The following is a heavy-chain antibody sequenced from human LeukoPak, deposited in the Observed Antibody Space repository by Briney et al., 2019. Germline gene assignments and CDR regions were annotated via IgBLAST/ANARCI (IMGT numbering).Heavy chain of an antibody. Sequence: GGSLRLSCAASGFTFSSYGMHWVRQAPGKGLEGVAFIRYDGSNKYYADSVKGRFTISRDNSKNTLYLQMNSLRAEDTAVYYCAKEDIVVVPAAIPVGAFDIWGQGTMVTVSS. CDR1: GFTFSSYG. V-gene: IGHV3-30*02. D-gene: IGHD2-2*02. J-gene: IGHJ3*02. CDR2: IRYDGSNK. CDR3: AKEDIVVVPAAIPVGAFDI.